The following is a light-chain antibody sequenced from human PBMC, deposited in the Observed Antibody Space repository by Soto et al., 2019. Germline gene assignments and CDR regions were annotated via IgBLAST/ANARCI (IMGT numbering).Light chain of an antibody. CDR1: SGHSSYA. CDR2: LNSDGSH. J-gene: IGLJ1*01. CDR3: QTWGTGIHV. Sequence: QLVLTQSPSASASLGASVKFTCTLSSGHSSYAIAWHQQQPEKGPRYLMKLNSDGSHSKGDGIPDRLSGSSSGAERYLTISSLPSEDEADYYCQTWGTGIHVFGTGTKVTVL. V-gene: IGLV4-69*01.